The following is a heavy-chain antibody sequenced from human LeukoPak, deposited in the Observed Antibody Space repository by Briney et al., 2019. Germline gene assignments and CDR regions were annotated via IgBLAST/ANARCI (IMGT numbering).Heavy chain of an antibody. CDR3: AELGITMIGGV. CDR1: GFTVRSYE. Sequence: GGSLRLSCAASGFTVRSYEMNWVRQAPGKGLEWVSYISSSGSTIYYADSVKGRFTISRDNAKNSLYLQMNSLRAEDTAVYYCAELGITMIGGVWGKGTTVTISS. CDR2: ISSSGSTI. V-gene: IGHV3-48*03. J-gene: IGHJ6*04. D-gene: IGHD3-10*02.